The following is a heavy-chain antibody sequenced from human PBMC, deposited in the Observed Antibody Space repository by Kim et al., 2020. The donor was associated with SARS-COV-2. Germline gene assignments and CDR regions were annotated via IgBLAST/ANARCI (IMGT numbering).Heavy chain of an antibody. Sequence: GGSLRLSCAASGFTFGDYAMHWVRQAPGKGLEWVALISGDGGSTYYADSVKGRFTISRDNSKNSLYMQINSLRTEDTALYYCAKVEGWGNSYGYPDTWHAFDIWGQGTMVTVSS. J-gene: IGHJ3*02. D-gene: IGHD5-18*01. CDR3: AKVEGWGNSYGYPDTWHAFDI. CDR2: ISGDGGST. CDR1: GFTFGDYA. V-gene: IGHV3-43*02.